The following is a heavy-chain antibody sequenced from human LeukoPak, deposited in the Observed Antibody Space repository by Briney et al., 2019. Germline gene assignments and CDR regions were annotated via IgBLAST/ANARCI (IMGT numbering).Heavy chain of an antibody. CDR2: ISGSGGST. D-gene: IGHD1-26*01. V-gene: IGHV3-23*01. CDR3: AKLPRPSSGSYR. J-gene: IGHJ4*02. Sequence: TGGSLRLSCAASGFTFSSYAMSWVRQAPGKGLEWASAISGSGGSTYYADSVKGRFPISRDNSKNTLYLQMNSLRAEDTAVYYCAKLPRPSSGSYRWGQGTLVTVSS. CDR1: GFTFSSYA.